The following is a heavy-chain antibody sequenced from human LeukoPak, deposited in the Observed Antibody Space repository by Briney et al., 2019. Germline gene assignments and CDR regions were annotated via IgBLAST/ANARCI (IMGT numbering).Heavy chain of an antibody. Sequence: GASVKVSCKASGGTFSSYAISWVRQAPGQGLEWMGGIIPIFGTANYAQKFQGRVTITADGSTSTAYMELSSLRSEDTAVYYCARGSPRITIFGVVIDYFDYWGQGTLVTVSS. CDR2: IIPIFGTA. V-gene: IGHV1-69*13. CDR1: GGTFSSYA. D-gene: IGHD3-3*01. CDR3: ARGSPRITIFGVVIDYFDY. J-gene: IGHJ4*02.